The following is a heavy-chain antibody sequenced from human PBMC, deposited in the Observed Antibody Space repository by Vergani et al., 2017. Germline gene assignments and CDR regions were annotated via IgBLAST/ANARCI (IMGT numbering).Heavy chain of an antibody. V-gene: IGHV3-49*04. CDR1: GFTFSSYG. Sequence: VQLVESGGGVVQPGGSLRLSCAASGFTFSSYGMHWVRQAPGKGLEWISLIRTSENGGTSHYAASVAGRFSNSRDDSKSVAYLQMDGLKTDDTATYYCTRGYKYGYDWGQGTLVTVSS. D-gene: IGHD5-18*01. J-gene: IGHJ4*02. CDR3: TRGYKYGYD. CDR2: IRTSENGGTS.